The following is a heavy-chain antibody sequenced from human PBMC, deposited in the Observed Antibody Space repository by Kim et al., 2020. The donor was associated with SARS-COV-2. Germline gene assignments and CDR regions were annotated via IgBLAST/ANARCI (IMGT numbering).Heavy chain of an antibody. J-gene: IGHJ3*02. CDR2: INPSGGST. CDR3: ARETRRGDSSGGDAFDI. Sequence: ASVKVSCKASGYTFTSYYMHWVRQAPGQGLEWMGIINPSGGSTSYAQKFQGRVTMTRDTSTSTVYMELSSLRSEDTAVYYCARETRRGDSSGGDAFDIWGQGTMVTVSS. V-gene: IGHV1-46*01. D-gene: IGHD3-22*01. CDR1: GYTFTSYY.